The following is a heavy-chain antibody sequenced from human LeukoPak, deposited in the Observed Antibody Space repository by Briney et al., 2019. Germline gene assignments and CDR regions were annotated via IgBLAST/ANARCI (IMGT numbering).Heavy chain of an antibody. J-gene: IGHJ4*02. CDR2: IYYSGST. CDR3: ARGLVGDQGIDY. Sequence: PSETLSLTCTVSGGSISSYYWSWIRQPPGKGLEWIGYIYYSGSTNYNPSLKSRVTISVDTSKNQFSLKLSSVTAGDTAVYYCARGLVGDQGIDYWGQGTLVTVSS. CDR1: GGSISSYY. V-gene: IGHV4-59*01. D-gene: IGHD4-17*01.